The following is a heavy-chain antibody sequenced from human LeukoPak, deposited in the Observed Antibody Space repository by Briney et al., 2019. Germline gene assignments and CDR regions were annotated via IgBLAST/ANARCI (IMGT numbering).Heavy chain of an antibody. Sequence: PSETLSLTCTVSGGSISGSSYYWGWVRQPPGKGLEWIGTIYYRGSTYYIPSLKSRVTISVDTSKNQFTLKLTSVTAADTAVYYCARHRPAGVMEPLDYWGQGTLVTVSS. CDR3: ARHRPAGVMEPLDY. V-gene: IGHV4-39*01. D-gene: IGHD2-2*01. CDR1: GGSISGSSYY. CDR2: IYYRGST. J-gene: IGHJ4*02.